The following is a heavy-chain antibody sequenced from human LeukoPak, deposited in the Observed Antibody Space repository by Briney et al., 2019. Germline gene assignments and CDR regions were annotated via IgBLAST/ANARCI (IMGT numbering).Heavy chain of an antibody. J-gene: IGHJ4*02. V-gene: IGHV3-30-3*01. D-gene: IGHD2-15*01. CDR1: GFTFSSHA. CDR2: ISYDGTNK. CDR3: AGKTLVGARGAPRGIFAS. Sequence: GRSLRLSCAASGFTFSSHAMHWVRQAPGKGLEWVAVISYDGTNKYYAESVKGRVTISRDNAKNTLYLQMNSLRPEDTAAYYCAGKTLVGARGAPRGIFASWGQETLVPAPS.